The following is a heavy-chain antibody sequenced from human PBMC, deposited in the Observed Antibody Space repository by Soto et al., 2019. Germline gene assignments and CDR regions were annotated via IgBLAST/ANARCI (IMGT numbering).Heavy chain of an antibody. J-gene: IGHJ4*02. CDR3: ARDYGGDSDDDY. V-gene: IGHV3-30*14. CDR1: GFTFSSYA. CDR2: ISYDGSNK. Sequence: GGSLRLSCAASGFTFSSYAMHWVRQAPGKGLEWVAVISYDGSNKYYADSVKGRFTISRDNSKNTFYLQMNSLRAEDTAMYYCARDYGGDSDDDYWGQGTLVTVSS. D-gene: IGHD2-21*02.